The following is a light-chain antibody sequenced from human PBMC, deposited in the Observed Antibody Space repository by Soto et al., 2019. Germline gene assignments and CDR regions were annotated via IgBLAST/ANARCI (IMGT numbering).Light chain of an antibody. CDR2: SKN. CDR1: SSNVGSNT. V-gene: IGLV1-44*01. J-gene: IGLJ2*01. CDR3: AAWDDSLNGLVV. Sequence: QSALTQPPSASGTPGQRVTISCSGSSSNVGSNTVNWYQQLPGTAPKLLIYSKNQRPSGVPDRFSGSKSGTSASLAISGLQSEDGADYYCAAWDDSLNGLVVFGGGTKLTVL.